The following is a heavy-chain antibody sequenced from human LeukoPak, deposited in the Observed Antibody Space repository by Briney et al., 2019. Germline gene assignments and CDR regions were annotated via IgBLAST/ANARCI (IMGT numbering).Heavy chain of an antibody. CDR3: AKDYRGVPSYGYDY. D-gene: IGHD3-10*01. V-gene: IGHV3-23*01. CDR2: ISGSGGST. J-gene: IGHJ4*02. Sequence: AGGSLRLSCAASGFTLSSFAMSWVRQAPGKGLEWVSAISGSGGSTYYADSVKGRFTISRDNSKNTLYLQMNSLRAEDTAVYYCAKDYRGVPSYGYDYWGQGTLVTVSS. CDR1: GFTLSSFA.